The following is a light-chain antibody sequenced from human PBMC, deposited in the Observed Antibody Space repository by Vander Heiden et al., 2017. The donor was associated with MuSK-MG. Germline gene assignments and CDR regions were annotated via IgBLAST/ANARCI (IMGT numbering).Light chain of an antibody. CDR2: KAS. J-gene: IGKJ1*01. Sequence: DLQLTQSSATLSASVGDRVSSTCRASQSINCWLAWYQQKPGKAPKLLTYKASILESGITSRFSGSESGTEFTLTISSLQPDDFGSYYCQQYYSGWTFGQGTKVEVK. V-gene: IGKV1-5*03. CDR3: QQYYSGWT. CDR1: QSINCW.